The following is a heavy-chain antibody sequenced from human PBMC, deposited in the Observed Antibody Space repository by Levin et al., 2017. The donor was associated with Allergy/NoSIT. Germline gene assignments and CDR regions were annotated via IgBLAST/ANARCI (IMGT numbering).Heavy chain of an antibody. D-gene: IGHD5-12*01. V-gene: IGHV3-49*03. CDR3: TRPDSYSGYAPQDN. CDR2: IRSKAYGGTT. Sequence: GGSLRLSCTASGFTFGDYAMSWFRQAPGKGLEWVGFIRSKAYGGTTEYAASVKGRFTISRDDSKSIAYLQMNSLKTEDTAVYYCTRPDSYSGYAPQDNWGQGTLVTVSS. J-gene: IGHJ4*02. CDR1: GFTFGDYA.